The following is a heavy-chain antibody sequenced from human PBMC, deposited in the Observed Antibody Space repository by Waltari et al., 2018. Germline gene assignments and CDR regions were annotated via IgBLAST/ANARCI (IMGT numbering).Heavy chain of an antibody. V-gene: IGHV3-23*01. CDR3: ANLQADSGSYHDAFDI. J-gene: IGHJ3*02. CDR1: GFTFSSYA. D-gene: IGHD1-26*01. Sequence: EVQLLESGGGLVQPGGSLRLSCAASGFTFSSYAMSWVRQAPGKGLEWVSAISGSGGSTYYADSVKGRFTISRDNSKNTLYLQMNSLRAEDTAVYYCANLQADSGSYHDAFDIWGQGTMVTVSS. CDR2: ISGSGGST.